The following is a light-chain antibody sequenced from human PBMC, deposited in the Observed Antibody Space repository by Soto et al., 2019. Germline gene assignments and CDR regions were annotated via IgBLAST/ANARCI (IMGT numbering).Light chain of an antibody. J-gene: IGLJ2*01. CDR1: SSNIGAGYD. V-gene: IGLV1-40*01. Sequence: QSVLTQPPSVSGAPGQRVTISCTGSSSNIGAGYDVHWYQQLPGTAPKLLIYGNSNRPSGVPDRFSGSKSGTSASLAITGLQAEEEADYYCQSYDSSHVFGAGTKLTVL. CDR2: GNS. CDR3: QSYDSSHV.